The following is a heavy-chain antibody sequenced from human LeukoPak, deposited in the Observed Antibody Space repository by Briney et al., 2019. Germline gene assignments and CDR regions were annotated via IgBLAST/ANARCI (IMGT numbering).Heavy chain of an antibody. J-gene: IGHJ3*02. CDR3: ARSDLDYYESSGYFFDAFDI. CDR2: IYPGDSDT. D-gene: IGHD3-22*01. V-gene: IGHV5-51*01. Sequence: GESLKISCKGSGYSFTSYWIGWVRQVPGKGLEWMGIIYPGDSDTRYSPSFQGQVTISADKSISTAYLQWSSLKASDTAMYYCARSDLDYYESSGYFFDAFDIWGQGTMVTVSS. CDR1: GYSFTSYW.